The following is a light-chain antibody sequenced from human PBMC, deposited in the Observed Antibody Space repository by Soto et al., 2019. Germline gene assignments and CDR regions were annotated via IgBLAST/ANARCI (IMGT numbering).Light chain of an antibody. CDR3: PLRYITPIP. V-gene: IGKV1-39*01. Sequence: DVEMTLHKTSLSASVGDRVTMAFRASQSISSYLNWYQQKPGKAPKLLIYAASSLQSGVPSRFSGSGSGTDFTLTISSLQPEDFATYCCPLRYITPIPSGHVARLAVK. CDR2: AAS. J-gene: IGKJ5*01. CDR1: QSISSY.